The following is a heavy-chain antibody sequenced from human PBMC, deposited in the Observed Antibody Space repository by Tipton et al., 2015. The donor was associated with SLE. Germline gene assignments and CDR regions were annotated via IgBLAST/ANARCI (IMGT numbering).Heavy chain of an antibody. D-gene: IGHD3-10*01. Sequence: TLSLTCAVHDGSLSNYYWSWFRRPPGKGLEWIACVCNSVSTNYDPSLKSRGTISVDTSKNHFSLELTSVTAADTAVYYCARQRLRLLSPLDAWGQGTTVTVS. V-gene: IGHV4-59*08. CDR3: ARQRLRLLSPLDA. CDR1: DGSLSNYY. CDR2: VCNSVST. J-gene: IGHJ6*02.